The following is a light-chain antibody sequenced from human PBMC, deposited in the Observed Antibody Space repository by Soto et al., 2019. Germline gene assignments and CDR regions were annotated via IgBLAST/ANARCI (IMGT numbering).Light chain of an antibody. CDR2: VNN. CDR3: QSYDSSLSVI. Sequence: QSVPTQPPSVSGAPGQRVTISCTGSSSNIGAGYDVHWYQQLPGTVPKLLIYVNNNRPSGVPDRFSGSKSGTSASLAITGLQAEDEADYYCQSYDSSLSVIFGGGTKLTVL. CDR1: SSNIGAGYD. V-gene: IGLV1-40*01. J-gene: IGLJ2*01.